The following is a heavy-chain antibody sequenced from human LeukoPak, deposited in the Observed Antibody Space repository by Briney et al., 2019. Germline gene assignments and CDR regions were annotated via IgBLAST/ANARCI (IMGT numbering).Heavy chain of an antibody. CDR3: ARGRQQLWWGLDY. CDR1: GFTFSSYG. V-gene: IGHV3-33*01. D-gene: IGHD6-13*01. CDR2: IWYDGSNK. Sequence: GGSLRLSCAASGFTFSSYGMHWVRQAPGKGLEWVAVIWYDGSNKYYADSVKGRFTISRDNSKNTLYLQMNSLRAEDTAVYYCARGRQQLWWGLDYWGQGTLVTVSS. J-gene: IGHJ4*02.